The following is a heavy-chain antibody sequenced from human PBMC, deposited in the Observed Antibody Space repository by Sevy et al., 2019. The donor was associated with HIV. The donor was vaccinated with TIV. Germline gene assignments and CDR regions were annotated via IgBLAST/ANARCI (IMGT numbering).Heavy chain of an antibody. CDR3: ARDAERVIVPTAGFDS. CDR1: GFTFRSFS. J-gene: IGHJ5*01. D-gene: IGHD1-1*01. CDR2: IWYDGRTE. Sequence: GGSLRLSCVASGFTFRSFSMHWVRQAPGKGLEWVAAIWYDGRTERYADSVQGRFTISRDNSKKTLHLQMNSLRAEDTALYYCARDAERVIVPTAGFDSWGQGTLVTVSS. V-gene: IGHV3-33*01.